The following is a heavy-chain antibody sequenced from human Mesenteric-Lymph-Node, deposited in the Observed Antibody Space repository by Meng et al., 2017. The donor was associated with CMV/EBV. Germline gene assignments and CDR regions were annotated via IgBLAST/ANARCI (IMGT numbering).Heavy chain of an antibody. CDR1: GFTFSSYG. CDR2: ISSNYI. J-gene: IGHJ4*02. V-gene: IGHV3-21*01. Sequence: GGSLRLSCAASGFTFSSYGMNWVRQAPGKGLEWVSSISSNYIYYADSVKGRFTISRDNSKNTLYLQMNSLRDEDTAMYYCARDKGPGREYYFDYWGQGTLVTVSS. CDR3: ARDKGPGREYYFDY. D-gene: IGHD1-14*01.